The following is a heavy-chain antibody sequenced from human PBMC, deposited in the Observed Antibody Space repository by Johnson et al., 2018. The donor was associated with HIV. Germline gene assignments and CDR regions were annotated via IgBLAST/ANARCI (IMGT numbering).Heavy chain of an antibody. CDR3: AKDNPRARGAFDI. D-gene: IGHD3-10*01. CDR2: ISYDGSNK. Sequence: QVQLVESGGGVVQPGRSLRLSCAASGFTFSSYGMHWVRQAPGKGLEWVAVISYDGSNKYYADSVKGRFTISRDNSKNTLYLQMNSLRAEDTALYYCAKDNPRARGAFDIWGQGTMVTVSS. V-gene: IGHV3-30*18. CDR1: GFTFSSYG. J-gene: IGHJ3*02.